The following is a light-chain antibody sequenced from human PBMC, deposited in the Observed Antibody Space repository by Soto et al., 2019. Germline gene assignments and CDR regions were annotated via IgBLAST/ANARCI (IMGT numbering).Light chain of an antibody. CDR2: DVN. V-gene: IGLV2-14*03. CDR1: SSDVGGYNF. J-gene: IGLJ1*01. Sequence: QSVLTQPASVSGSPGQSITTSCTGTSSDVGGYNFVSWYQHHPGKAPKLIIYDVNNRPSGVSNRFSGSKSGNTASLTISGLQAEDEADYYCSSYTPSSTPFVFGTGTKVTVL. CDR3: SSYTPSSTPFV.